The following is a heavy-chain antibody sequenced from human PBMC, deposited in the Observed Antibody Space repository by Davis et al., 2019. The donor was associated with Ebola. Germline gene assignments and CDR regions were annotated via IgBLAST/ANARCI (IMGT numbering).Heavy chain of an antibody. V-gene: IGHV4-30-4*08. J-gene: IGHJ6*03. Sequence: PSETLSLTCTVSGGSISSGDYYWSWIRQPPGKGLEWIGYIYYSGSTSYNPSLKSRVTTSVDPSKNQFSRKLSSVTAADTAVYYCARVEGSYYYYMDVWGKGTTVTVSS. CDR3: ARVEGSYYYYMDV. CDR1: GGSISSGDYY. D-gene: IGHD6-19*01. CDR2: IYYSGST.